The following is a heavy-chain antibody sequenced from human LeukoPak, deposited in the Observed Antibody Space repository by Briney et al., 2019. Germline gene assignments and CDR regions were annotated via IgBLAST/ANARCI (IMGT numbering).Heavy chain of an antibody. J-gene: IGHJ4*02. D-gene: IGHD6-19*01. CDR3: ARRIAVAGGYFDH. CDR1: GGSISSYY. V-gene: IGHV4-59*08. CDR2: IYYSGST. Sequence: SETLSLTCTVSGGSISSYYWSWIRQPPGKGLEWIGYIYYSGSTSYNPSLKSRLTILVDTSKNQISLKVSSVTAADTAVYYCARRIAVAGGYFDHWGQGSLVTVSS.